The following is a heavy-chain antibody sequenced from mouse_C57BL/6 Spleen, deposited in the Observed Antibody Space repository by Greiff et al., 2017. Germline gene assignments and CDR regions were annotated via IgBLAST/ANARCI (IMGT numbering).Heavy chain of an antibody. J-gene: IGHJ3*01. CDR3: TRRTGTNWFAY. CDR2: IDPETGGT. V-gene: IGHV1-15*01. D-gene: IGHD4-1*01. CDR1: GYTFTDYE. Sequence: QVQLQQSGAELVRPGASVTLSCKASGYTFTDYEMHWVKQTPVHGLEWIGAIDPETGGTAYNQKFKGKAILTADKSSSTAYMELRSLTSEDSAVYYCTRRTGTNWFAYWGQGTLVTVSA.